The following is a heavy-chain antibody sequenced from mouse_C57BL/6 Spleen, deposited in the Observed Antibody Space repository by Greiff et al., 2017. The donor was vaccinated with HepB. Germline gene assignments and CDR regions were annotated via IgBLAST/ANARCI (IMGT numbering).Heavy chain of an antibody. CDR3: ARGDYYGSGYCDV. CDR1: GYTFTSYW. J-gene: IGHJ1*03. V-gene: IGHV1-64*01. Sequence: QVQLQQPGAELVKPGASVKLSCKASGYTFTSYWMHWVKQRPGQGLEWIGMIHPNSGSTNYNEKFKRQATLTVDKSSSTAYMQLSSLASEDSAVYYSARGDYYGSGYCDVWGTGTTVTVSS. CDR2: IHPNSGST. D-gene: IGHD1-1*01.